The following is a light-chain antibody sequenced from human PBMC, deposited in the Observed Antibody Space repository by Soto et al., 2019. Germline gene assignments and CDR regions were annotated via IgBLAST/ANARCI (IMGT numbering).Light chain of an antibody. Sequence: EIMMTQSPATVPASPGERVTLSCRASQSVNSDLAWYQQTPGQAPRPLIYDASTRAAGVPARFSGSGSGTEFTLTISSLQSEDFALYYCQQYSQWPLYTLGQGTKVDIK. CDR2: DAS. CDR1: QSVNSD. V-gene: IGKV3-15*01. CDR3: QQYSQWPLYT. J-gene: IGKJ2*01.